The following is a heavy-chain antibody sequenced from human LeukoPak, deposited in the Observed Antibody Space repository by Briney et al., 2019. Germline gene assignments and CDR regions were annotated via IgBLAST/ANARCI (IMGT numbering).Heavy chain of an antibody. Sequence: GGSLRLSCTASGFTFSSQELTWARQAPGKGLEWVSSISAGDTYINYADSVKGRFTISRDDSKNTLYLQMNSLRAVDTAVYYCAKHYVRGLAVANTDYWGQGTLVTVSS. D-gene: IGHD6-19*01. J-gene: IGHJ4*02. V-gene: IGHV3-23*01. CDR1: GFTFSSQE. CDR3: AKHYVRGLAVANTDY. CDR2: ISAGDTYI.